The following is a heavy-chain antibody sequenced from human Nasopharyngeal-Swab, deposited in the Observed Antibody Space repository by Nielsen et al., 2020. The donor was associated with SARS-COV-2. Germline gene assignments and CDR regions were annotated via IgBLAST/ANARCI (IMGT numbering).Heavy chain of an antibody. Sequence: ASVKVSCKASGYTFTSYGISWVRQAPGQGLEWMGWISAYNGNTNYAQKLQGRVTMTTDTSTSTAYMELRSLRSDDTAVYYCASDGATMGATHYDAFDLWGHGTMVTVSS. CDR3: ASDGATMGATHYDAFDL. J-gene: IGHJ3*01. D-gene: IGHD1-26*01. CDR2: ISAYNGNT. V-gene: IGHV1-18*01. CDR1: GYTFTSYG.